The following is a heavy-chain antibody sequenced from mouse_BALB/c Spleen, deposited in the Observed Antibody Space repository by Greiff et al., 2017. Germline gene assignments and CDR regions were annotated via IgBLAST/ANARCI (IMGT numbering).Heavy chain of an antibody. D-gene: IGHD2-1*01. CDR3: AREAYYGNAWFAY. CDR2: ISSGSSTI. CDR1: GFTFSSFG. J-gene: IGHJ3*01. V-gene: IGHV5-17*02. Sequence: EVKLVESGGGLVQPGGSRKLSCAASGFTFSSFGMHWVRQAPEKGLEWVAYISSGSSTIYYADTVKGRFTISRDNPKNTLFLQMTSLRSEDTAMYYCAREAYYGNAWFAYWGQGTLVTVSA.